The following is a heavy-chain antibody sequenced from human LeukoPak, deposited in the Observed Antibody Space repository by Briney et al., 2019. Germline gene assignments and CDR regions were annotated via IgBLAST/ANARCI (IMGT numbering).Heavy chain of an antibody. CDR3: ARGLRHSTAEVDAFDI. V-gene: IGHV4-34*01. CDR1: GGSFSGYY. CDR2: INHSGST. Sequence: PSETLSLTCAVYGGSFSGYYWSWIRQPPGKGLEWIGEINHSGSTNYNPSLKSRVTISVDTSKNQFSLKLSSVTAADTAVYYCARGLRHSTAEVDAFDIWGQGTMVTVSS. J-gene: IGHJ3*02. D-gene: IGHD6-13*01.